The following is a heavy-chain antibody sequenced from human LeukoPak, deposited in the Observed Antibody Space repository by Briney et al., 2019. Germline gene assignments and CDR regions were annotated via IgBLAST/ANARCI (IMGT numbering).Heavy chain of an antibody. Sequence: PGGSLRLSCAASGFTLSSYAMSWVRRAPGKGLEWVSAISGSGGSTYYADSVKGRFTISRDNSKTTLYLQMNSLRAEDTAVYYCAKGGVLLWFGGNDYWGQGTLVTVSS. CDR3: AKGGVLLWFGGNDY. D-gene: IGHD3-10*01. CDR2: ISGSGGST. V-gene: IGHV3-23*01. CDR1: GFTLSSYA. J-gene: IGHJ4*02.